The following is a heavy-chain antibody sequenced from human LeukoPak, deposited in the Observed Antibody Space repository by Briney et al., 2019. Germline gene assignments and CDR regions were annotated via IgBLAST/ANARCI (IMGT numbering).Heavy chain of an antibody. CDR2: IYPGDSDT. Sequence: GESLKISCKGSGYSFTSYWIGRVRQMPGKGLEWMGIIYPGDSDTRYSPSFQGRVTISADKSISTAYLQWSSLKASDTAMYYCASGASNWKGAFDYWGQGTLVTVSS. CDR3: ASGASNWKGAFDY. CDR1: GYSFTSYW. V-gene: IGHV5-51*01. J-gene: IGHJ4*02. D-gene: IGHD1-20*01.